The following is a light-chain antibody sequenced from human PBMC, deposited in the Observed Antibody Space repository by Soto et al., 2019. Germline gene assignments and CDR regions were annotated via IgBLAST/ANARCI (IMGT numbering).Light chain of an antibody. CDR1: QVIFNY. J-gene: IGKJ1*01. CDR2: DAS. Sequence: DIEMTQSPSSLSASIGDRVTITCRASQVIFNYLAGFQQKPGRAPQLLIYDASSLRAGVPSRFSGSRSGTEFTLTISSLQPEYVATYYCQKYDSAPRTFGQGTKWEL. V-gene: IGKV1-27*01. CDR3: QKYDSAPRT.